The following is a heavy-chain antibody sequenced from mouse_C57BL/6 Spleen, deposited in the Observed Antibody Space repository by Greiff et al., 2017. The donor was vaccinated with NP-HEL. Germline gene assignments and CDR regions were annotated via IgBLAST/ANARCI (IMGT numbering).Heavy chain of an antibody. CDR3: ARRYGSSYEDWYFDV. CDR1: GYSFTDYN. CDR2: INPNSVTP. J-gene: IGHJ1*03. D-gene: IGHD1-1*01. V-gene: IGHV1-39*01. Sequence: EVKLQESGPELVKPGASVKISCKASGYSFTDYNMNWVKQSNGKSLEWIGVINPNSVTPSSNQKFKGKATLTVDQSSSTAYMQLNSLTSEDSAVYYCARRYGSSYEDWYFDVWGTGTTVTVSS.